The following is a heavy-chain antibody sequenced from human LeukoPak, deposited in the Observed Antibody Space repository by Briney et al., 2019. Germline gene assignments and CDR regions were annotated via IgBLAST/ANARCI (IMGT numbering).Heavy chain of an antibody. CDR3: ARDLPFDL. CDR2: IKQNGGEI. J-gene: IGHJ4*02. CDR1: GFIFNKYW. Sequence: GGSLRLSCAASGFIFNKYWMTWVRQAPGEAPVWVANIKQNGGEIHYLDSVKGRFTISRDDAKNSLYLQMNSLRVEDTARYFCARDLPFDLWGQGTLVTVSS. V-gene: IGHV3-7*03.